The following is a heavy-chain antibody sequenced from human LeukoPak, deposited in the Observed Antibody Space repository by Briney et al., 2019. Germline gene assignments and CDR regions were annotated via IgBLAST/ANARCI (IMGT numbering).Heavy chain of an antibody. CDR2: IYTSGST. D-gene: IGHD3-10*01. Sequence: SETLSLTCTVSGGSVSSYYWSWIRRPAGKGLEWIGRIYTSGSTNYNPSLKSRVTMSVDTSKNQFSLKLSSVTAADTAVYYCARDRGSLVLSGLWFGEPYHSSDWGKGTTVTVSS. V-gene: IGHV4-4*07. CDR3: ARDRGSLVLSGLWFGEPYHSSD. CDR1: GGSVSSYY. J-gene: IGHJ6*04.